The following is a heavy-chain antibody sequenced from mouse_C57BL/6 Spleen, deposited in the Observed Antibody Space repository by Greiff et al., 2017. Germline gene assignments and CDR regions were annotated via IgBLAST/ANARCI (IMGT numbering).Heavy chain of an antibody. J-gene: IGHJ1*03. Sequence: VQLQQPGAELVMPGASVKLSCKASGYTFTSYWMHWVKQRPGQGLEWIGEIDPSDSYTNYNQKFKGKSTLTVDKSSSTAYMQLSSLTSEDSAVYYCARPYYSNSWYFDVWGTGTTVTVSS. V-gene: IGHV1-69*01. CDR2: IDPSDSYT. CDR1: GYTFTSYW. CDR3: ARPYYSNSWYFDV. D-gene: IGHD2-5*01.